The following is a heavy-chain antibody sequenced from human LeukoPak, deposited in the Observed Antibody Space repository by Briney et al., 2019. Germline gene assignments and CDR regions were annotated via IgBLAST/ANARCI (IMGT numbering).Heavy chain of an antibody. V-gene: IGHV4-38-2*02. CDR3: ARVGGSAYPSTGFDF. D-gene: IGHD3-16*01. Sequence: PSETLSHTCTVSGYSISSGYYWGWIRQPPGKGLEWIGSIYHSGVTDYNPSLKSRVTISVGTSKNQFSLKLSSVTAADTAVYNCARVGGSAYPSTGFDFWGQGTLVTVSS. CDR2: IYHSGVT. J-gene: IGHJ5*01. CDR1: GYSISSGYY.